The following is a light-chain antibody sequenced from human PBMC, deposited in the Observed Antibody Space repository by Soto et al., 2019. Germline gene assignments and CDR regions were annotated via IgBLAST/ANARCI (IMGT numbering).Light chain of an antibody. Sequence: EIVMTQSPATLSVSPGERATLSCRASQSVSSNLAWYQQKPGQAPRLLLYGASTRATGIPARFSGSGSGTEFTLTISSLQSEYFAIYFCQQYNNWPPDRTFGQGTKVEIK. CDR2: GAS. CDR1: QSVSSN. CDR3: QQYNNWPPDRT. J-gene: IGKJ1*01. V-gene: IGKV3-15*01.